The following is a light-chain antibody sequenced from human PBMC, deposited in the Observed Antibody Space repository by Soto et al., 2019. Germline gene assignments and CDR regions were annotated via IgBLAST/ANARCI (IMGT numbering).Light chain of an antibody. J-gene: IGKJ2*02. CDR1: QSVSSN. CDR3: QQYNNWPPWT. CDR2: GAS. Sequence: EIVMTQSPATLSVSPGERATLSCRASQSVSSNLAWYQQKPGQAPRLLIYGASTRATGIPARFSGXXXXXXXXXTISSLQSEDFAVYYCQQYNNWPPWTFGQGTKLEIK. V-gene: IGKV3-15*01.